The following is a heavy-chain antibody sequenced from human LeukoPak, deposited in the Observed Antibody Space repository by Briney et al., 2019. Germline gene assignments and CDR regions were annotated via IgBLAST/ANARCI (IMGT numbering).Heavy chain of an antibody. J-gene: IGHJ5*02. Sequence: GGSLRLSCAGSGFTFSSYVMNWVRQAPGKGLEWVSSISGSDGTTYYADSVKGRFTISRDNSKITLYLQMNSLRAEDTAVYYCANKPAGFDPWGQGTLVTVSS. D-gene: IGHD1-14*01. CDR1: GFTFSSYV. CDR3: ANKPAGFDP. V-gene: IGHV3-23*01. CDR2: ISGSDGTT.